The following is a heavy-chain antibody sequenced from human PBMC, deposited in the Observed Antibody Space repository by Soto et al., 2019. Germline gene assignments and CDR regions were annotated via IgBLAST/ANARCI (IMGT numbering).Heavy chain of an antibody. CDR3: ARAGCDGGSCYTLVGLRDGMDV. CDR2: ISYDGNNK. Sequence: QVQLVESGGGVVQPGRSLRLSCAASGFTFSSYAMYWVRQAPGKGLEWVAVISYDGNNKYYADSVKGRFTISRDNSKNTLYLQKNSGRAEDMAVYYCARAGCDGGSCYTLVGLRDGMDVWGQGTTVTVSS. CDR1: GFTFSSYA. D-gene: IGHD2-15*01. V-gene: IGHV3-30-3*01. J-gene: IGHJ6*02.